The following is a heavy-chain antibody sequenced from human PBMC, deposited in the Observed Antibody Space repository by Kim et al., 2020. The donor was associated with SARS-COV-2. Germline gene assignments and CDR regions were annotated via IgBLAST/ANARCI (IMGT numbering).Heavy chain of an antibody. V-gene: IGHV1-46*01. CDR1: GYTFTSYY. J-gene: IGHJ6*02. D-gene: IGHD6-13*01. CDR2: INPSGGST. CDR3: AREWSKAAAGTFYYGMDV. Sequence: ASVKVSCKASGYTFTSYYMHWVRQAPGQGLEWMGIINPSGGSTSYAQKFQGRVTMTRDTSTSTVYMELSSLRSEDTAVYYCAREWSKAAAGTFYYGMDVWGQGTTVTVSS.